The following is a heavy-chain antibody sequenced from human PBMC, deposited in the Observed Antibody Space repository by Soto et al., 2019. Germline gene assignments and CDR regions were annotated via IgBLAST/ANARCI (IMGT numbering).Heavy chain of an antibody. Sequence: QVQLVQSGAEVKKPGASVKVSCKTSGYTFSSYFSSWVRQAPGQGLEWMGWISAYNGNTNYAQNLQGRVTMTTDTATSTAYMELRSLRSDDTAVYYCTRDLPPVDYWGQGTLVTVSS. CDR2: ISAYNGNT. CDR3: TRDLPPVDY. V-gene: IGHV1-18*01. J-gene: IGHJ4*02. CDR1: GYTFSSYF.